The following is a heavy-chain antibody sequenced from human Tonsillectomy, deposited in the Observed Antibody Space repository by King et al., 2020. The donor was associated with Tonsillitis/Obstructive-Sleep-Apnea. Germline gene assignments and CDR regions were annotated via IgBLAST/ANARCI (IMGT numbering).Heavy chain of an antibody. CDR1: GYSFTNYW. J-gene: IGHJ6*02. CDR3: ARRGYYSYVMDV. V-gene: IGHV5-10-1*03. Sequence: VQLVESGAEVKRPGESLRISCKGSGYSFTNYWISWVRQMPGKGLEWMGTIDPSDSYTNYSPSFQGHVTISADKSISTASLQWSSLKASDTAIYYCARRGYYSYVMDVWGQGTTVTVSS. D-gene: IGHD3-10*01. CDR2: IDPSDSYT.